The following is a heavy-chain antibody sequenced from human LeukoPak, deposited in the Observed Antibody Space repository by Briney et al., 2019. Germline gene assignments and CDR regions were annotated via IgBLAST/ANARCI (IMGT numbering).Heavy chain of an antibody. J-gene: IGHJ4*02. CDR1: GFTFSRYY. Sequence: GGSLRLSCAASGFTFSRYYMHWVRQAPGKGLVWVSRINSDGSGTTYADSVKGRVTVSRDNAKNTLYLQMNSLRVEDTAMYYCTRVFAGDEYSSSGYWGQGTLATVSS. V-gene: IGHV3-74*01. D-gene: IGHD6-13*01. CDR3: TRVFAGDEYSSSGY. CDR2: INSDGSGT.